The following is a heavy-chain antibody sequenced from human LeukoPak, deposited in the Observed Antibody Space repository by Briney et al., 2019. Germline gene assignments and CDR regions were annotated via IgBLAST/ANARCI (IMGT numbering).Heavy chain of an antibody. J-gene: IGHJ4*02. D-gene: IGHD3-10*01. CDR2: IYISGST. Sequence: SETLSLTCTVFSGSISSYDWSWIRQPAGKGLEWIGRIYISGSTNYNPSLKSRVTMSVDTSKNQFSLKLSSVTAADTAVYYCARDRAGELFPIDYWGQGTLVTVSS. CDR1: SGSISSYD. V-gene: IGHV4-4*07. CDR3: ARDRAGELFPIDY.